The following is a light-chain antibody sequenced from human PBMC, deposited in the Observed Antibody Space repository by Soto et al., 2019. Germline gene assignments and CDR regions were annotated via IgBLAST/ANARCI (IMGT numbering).Light chain of an antibody. Sequence: DVVMTQSPLSLPVTLGQPASISCRSSQSLVYSDGYTYLSWFQQRPGQSPRRLIYKVSNRDSGVPDRLSGSGSGTDFTLKISRVEAEDVGVYYFMQGKHLYILGQGTKLEIK. CDR3: MQGKHLYI. CDR1: QSLVYSDGYTY. V-gene: IGKV2-30*01. J-gene: IGKJ2*01. CDR2: KVS.